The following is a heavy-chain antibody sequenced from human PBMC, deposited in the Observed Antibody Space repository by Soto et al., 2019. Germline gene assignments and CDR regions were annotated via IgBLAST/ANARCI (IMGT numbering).Heavy chain of an antibody. CDR3: AKQALSGSLDY. V-gene: IGHV3-23*01. CDR1: GLTFISYA. J-gene: IGHJ4*02. Sequence: PGGSLRLSCAASGLTFISYAMSWVRQPPGKGLEWVSTISGSGSNTYYADSVKGRFTISRDNSKNTLYLQMNSLSAEDTAMFYCAKQALSGSLDYWGQGTLVTVSS. D-gene: IGHD6-19*01. CDR2: ISGSGSNT.